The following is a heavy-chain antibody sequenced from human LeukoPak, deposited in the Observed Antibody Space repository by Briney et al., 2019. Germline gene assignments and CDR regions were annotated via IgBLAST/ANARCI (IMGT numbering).Heavy chain of an antibody. Sequence: GGSLRLSCTASGFIFSGSWMAWIRQAPGEGLEWVAIIKKEGSEKYYVDSMKGRFTISGDNAKNSLFLQMNSLRAEDTAIYYCTTDTWYSAGHWGQGTLVTVSS. CDR2: IKKEGSEK. V-gene: IGHV3-7*03. J-gene: IGHJ4*02. D-gene: IGHD2-15*01. CDR1: GFIFSGSW. CDR3: TTDTWYSAGH.